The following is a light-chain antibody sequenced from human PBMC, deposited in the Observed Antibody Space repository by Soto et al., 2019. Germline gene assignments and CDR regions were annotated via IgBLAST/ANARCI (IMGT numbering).Light chain of an antibody. Sequence: DIVMTQSPVSLPVTPGEPASISCMSSQSLLHSNGYNYLDWYLQKPGQSPQLLIYLGSNRASGVPDRFSASASGTDFTLTISRVEAEDVGVYYCMGALQSPPTFGQGTKVDIK. CDR3: MGALQSPPT. V-gene: IGKV2-28*01. CDR2: LGS. CDR1: QSLLHSNGYNY. J-gene: IGKJ1*01.